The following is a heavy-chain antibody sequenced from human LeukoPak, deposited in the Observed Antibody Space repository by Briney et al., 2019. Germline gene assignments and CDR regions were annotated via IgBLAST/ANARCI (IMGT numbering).Heavy chain of an antibody. J-gene: IGHJ4*02. Sequence: ASVKVSCKASGYTFTGYYMHWVRQAPGQGLEWMGWINPNSGDTKYAQNFQGRVTMTRDGSISTVYMELSSLRSDDTAVYYCAREFMTTIHLDYWGQGTLVTVSS. V-gene: IGHV1-2*02. CDR3: AREFMTTIHLDY. CDR2: INPNSGDT. CDR1: GYTFTGYY. D-gene: IGHD3-16*01.